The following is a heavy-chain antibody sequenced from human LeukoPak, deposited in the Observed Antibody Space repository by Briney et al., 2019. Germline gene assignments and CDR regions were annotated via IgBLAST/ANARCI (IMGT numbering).Heavy chain of an antibody. D-gene: IGHD1-26*01. V-gene: IGHV3-9*03. Sequence: PGGSLRLSCAASGFTFDDYAMHWVRQAPGKGLEWVSGISWNSGSIGYADSVKGRFTISRDNAKNSLYLQMNSLRAEDMALYYCAKDRLRGSLGAFDIWGQGTMVTVSS. CDR3: AKDRLRGSLGAFDI. J-gene: IGHJ3*02. CDR2: ISWNSGSI. CDR1: GFTFDDYA.